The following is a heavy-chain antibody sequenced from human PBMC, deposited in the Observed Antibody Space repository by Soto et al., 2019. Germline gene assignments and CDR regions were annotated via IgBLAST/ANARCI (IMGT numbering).Heavy chain of an antibody. CDR2: INHSGST. Sequence: SETLSLTCAVYGGSFSGYYWSWIRQPPGKGLEWIGEINHSGSTNYNPSLKSRVTISVDTSKNQFSLKLSSVTAADTAVYYCAGGFVVVTAPTFDYWGQGTLVTVSS. D-gene: IGHD2-21*02. CDR3: AGGFVVVTAPTFDY. J-gene: IGHJ4*02. CDR1: GGSFSGYY. V-gene: IGHV4-34*01.